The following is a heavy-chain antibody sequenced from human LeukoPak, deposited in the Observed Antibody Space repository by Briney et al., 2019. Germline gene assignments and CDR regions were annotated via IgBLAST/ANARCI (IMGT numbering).Heavy chain of an antibody. CDR2: IYYSGST. Sequence: SETLSLTCTVSGGSISSYYWSWIRQPPGKGLEWIGYIYYSGSTNYNPSLKSRVTTSVDTSKNQFSLKLSSVTAADTAVYYCAKSPGAFDIWGQGTMVTVSS. V-gene: IGHV4-59*01. J-gene: IGHJ3*02. CDR3: AKSPGAFDI. CDR1: GGSISSYY.